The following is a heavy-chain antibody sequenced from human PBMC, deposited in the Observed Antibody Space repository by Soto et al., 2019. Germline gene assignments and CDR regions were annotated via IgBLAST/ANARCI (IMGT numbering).Heavy chain of an antibody. CDR1: GLTFSNYA. J-gene: IGHJ3*02. CDR2: ISGTGIST. CDR3: AKDAAKTYYPDSSGYYPFAFDI. D-gene: IGHD3-22*01. V-gene: IGHV3-23*01. Sequence: EVQLLESGGGLVQPGGSLRLACAASGLTFSNYAMTWVRQGPGKGLEWVSSISGTGISTYYADSVKGRFTISRDNSKKALFLQMNSLRVEDTAVYYCAKDAAKTYYPDSSGYYPFAFDIWGQGTMVTVSS.